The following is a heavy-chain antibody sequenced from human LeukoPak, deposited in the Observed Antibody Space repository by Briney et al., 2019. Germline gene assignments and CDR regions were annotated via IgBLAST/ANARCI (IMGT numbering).Heavy chain of an antibody. D-gene: IGHD5-18*01. CDR3: AKGDKPVIAMVKFDY. Sequence: GGSLRLSCAASGFTFSSYAMNWVRQAPGKGLEWVSGISGSGTNTYYADSVKGRFTISRDNSKNALYMQMNSLRAEDTAVYYCAKGDKPVIAMVKFDYWGQGTLVTVSS. CDR2: ISGSGTNT. V-gene: IGHV3-23*01. CDR1: GFTFSSYA. J-gene: IGHJ4*02.